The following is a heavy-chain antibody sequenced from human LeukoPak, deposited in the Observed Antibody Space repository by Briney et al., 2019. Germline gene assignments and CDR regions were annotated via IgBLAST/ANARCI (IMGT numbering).Heavy chain of an antibody. CDR2: IYTSGST. V-gene: IGHV4-4*07. CDR1: GGSLSSYY. J-gene: IGHJ4*02. D-gene: IGHD3-10*01. Sequence: PSETLSLTFTVSGGSLSSYYWSWIRQPAGKGLEWIGRIYTSGSTNYNPSLKSRVTMSVDTSKNQFSLKLSSVTAADTAVYYCASTYYYGSGSYNYWGQGTLVTVSS. CDR3: ASTYYYGSGSYNY.